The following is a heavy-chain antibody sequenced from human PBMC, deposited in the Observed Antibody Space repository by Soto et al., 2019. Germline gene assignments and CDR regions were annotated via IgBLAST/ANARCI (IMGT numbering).Heavy chain of an antibody. CDR2: INHSGST. J-gene: IGHJ6*03. D-gene: IGHD3-10*01. CDR3: ARDDYYGSGSYLNAYYYYYMDV. V-gene: IGHV4-34*01. CDR1: GGSFSGYY. Sequence: SETLSLTCAVYGGSFSGYYWSWIRQPPGKGLEWIGEINHSGSTNYNPSLKSRVTISVDTSKNQFSLKLSSVTAADTAVYYCARDDYYGSGSYLNAYYYYYMDVWGKGTTVTVSS.